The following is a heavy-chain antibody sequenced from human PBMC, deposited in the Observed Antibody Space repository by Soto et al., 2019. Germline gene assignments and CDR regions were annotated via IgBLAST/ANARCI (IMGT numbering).Heavy chain of an antibody. D-gene: IGHD3-3*01. V-gene: IGHV1-2*04. CDR1: GYTFTGYY. CDR2: INPNSGGT. Sequence: SVKVSCKASGYTFTGYYMHWVRQAPGQGLEWMGWINPNSGGTNYAQKFQGWVTMTRDTSISTAYMELSRLRSDDTAVYYCARAGPVRITIFGVVTTRAEEVVPFDIWGQGTMVTVSS. J-gene: IGHJ3*02. CDR3: ARAGPVRITIFGVVTTRAEEVVPFDI.